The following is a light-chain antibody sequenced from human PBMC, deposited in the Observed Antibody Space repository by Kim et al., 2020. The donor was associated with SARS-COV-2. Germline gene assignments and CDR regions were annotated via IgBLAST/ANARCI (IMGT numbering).Light chain of an antibody. CDR1: KLGDKY. V-gene: IGLV3-1*01. CDR3: QAWDSSIWV. J-gene: IGLJ3*02. CDR2: QDS. Sequence: SVSPRQTASITCSGDKLGDKYACWYQQKPGQSPVLVIYQDSKRPSGIPERFSGSNSGNTATLTISGTQAMDEADYYCQAWDSSIWVFGGGTQLTVL.